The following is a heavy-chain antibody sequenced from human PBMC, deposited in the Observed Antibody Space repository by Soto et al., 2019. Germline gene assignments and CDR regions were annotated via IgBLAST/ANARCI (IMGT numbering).Heavy chain of an antibody. CDR2: ISGSGGST. D-gene: IGHD2-21*02. J-gene: IGHJ6*02. Sequence: GGSLRLSCAASGFTFSSYAMSWVRQAPGKGLEWVSAISGSGGSTYYADSVKGRFTISRDNSKNTLYLQMNSLRAEDTAVYYCATDRTSNCGGDCYYYYYGMDVWGQGTTVTVSS. V-gene: IGHV3-23*01. CDR1: GFTFSSYA. CDR3: ATDRTSNCGGDCYYYYYGMDV.